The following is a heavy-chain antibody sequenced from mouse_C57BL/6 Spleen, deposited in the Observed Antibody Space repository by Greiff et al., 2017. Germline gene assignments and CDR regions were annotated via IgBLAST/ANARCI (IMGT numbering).Heavy chain of an antibody. Sequence: QVQLQQSGAELVRPGASVTLSCKASGYTFTDYEMHWVKQTPVHGLEWIGAIDPETGGTAYNQKFKGKAILTADKSSSTAYMELRSLTSEDSAVYYCTGGNFRDYDVWYFDVWGTGTTVTVSS. V-gene: IGHV1-15*01. J-gene: IGHJ1*03. CDR1: GYTFTDYE. CDR2: IDPETGGT. D-gene: IGHD2-4*01. CDR3: TGGNFRDYDVWYFDV.